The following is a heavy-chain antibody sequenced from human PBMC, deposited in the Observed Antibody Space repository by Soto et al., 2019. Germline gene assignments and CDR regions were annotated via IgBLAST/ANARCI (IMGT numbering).Heavy chain of an antibody. Sequence: QVQLVESGGGVVQPGRSLRLSCAASGFTFSSYGMHWVRQAPGKGLEWVAVISYDGSNKYYADSVKGRFTISRDNSKNTLYLQMNSLRAEDTAVYYCAKDHPALFDYWGQGTLVTVSS. V-gene: IGHV3-30*18. CDR1: GFTFSSYG. CDR3: AKDHPALFDY. J-gene: IGHJ4*02. D-gene: IGHD2-2*01. CDR2: ISYDGSNK.